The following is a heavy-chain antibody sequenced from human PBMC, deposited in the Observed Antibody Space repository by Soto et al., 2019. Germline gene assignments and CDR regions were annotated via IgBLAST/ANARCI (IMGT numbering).Heavy chain of an antibody. J-gene: IGHJ1*01. CDR1: GGSFSGYY. CDR2: INHSGST. CDR3: ARERDDSSWSTAENFQY. Sequence: QVQLQQWGAGLLKPSETLSLTCAVYGGSFSGYYWSWIRQPPGKGLEWIGEINHSGSTNYNPSLKSRVTISVDTSKNQFSLKLSSVTAADTAVYYCARERDDSSWSTAENFQYWGQGTLVTVSS. D-gene: IGHD6-6*01. V-gene: IGHV4-34*01.